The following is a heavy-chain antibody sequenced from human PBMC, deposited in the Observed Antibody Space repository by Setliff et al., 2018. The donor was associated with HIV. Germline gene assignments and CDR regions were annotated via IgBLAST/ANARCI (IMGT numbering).Heavy chain of an antibody. J-gene: IGHJ4*02. CDR2: IYYSGST. CDR3: ARGLPGIAARPLDY. CDR1: GGSISSGGYY. D-gene: IGHD6-6*01. Sequence: ASETLSLTCTVSGGSISSGGYYWSWIRQHPGKGLEWIGYIYYSGSTYYNPSLKSRVTISVDTPKNQFSLRLSSVTAADTAVYYCARGLPGIAARPLDYWGQGTLVTVS. V-gene: IGHV4-31*03.